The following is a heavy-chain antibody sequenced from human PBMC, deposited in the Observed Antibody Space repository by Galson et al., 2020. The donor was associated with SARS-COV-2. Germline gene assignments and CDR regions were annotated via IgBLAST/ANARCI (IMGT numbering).Heavy chain of an antibody. D-gene: IGHD3-3*01. Sequence: ETSETLSPTCTVSGGSISSGDYYWSWIRQPPGKGLEWIGYIYYSGSTYYNPSLKSRVTISVDTSKNQFSLKLSSVTAADTAVYYCARAKRITIFGVVNWFDPWGQGTLVTVSS. J-gene: IGHJ5*02. CDR2: IYYSGST. V-gene: IGHV4-30-4*01. CDR3: ARAKRITIFGVVNWFDP. CDR1: GGSISSGDYY.